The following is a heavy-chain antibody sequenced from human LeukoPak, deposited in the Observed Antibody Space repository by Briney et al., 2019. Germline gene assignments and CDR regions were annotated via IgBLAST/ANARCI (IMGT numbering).Heavy chain of an antibody. Sequence: ASVKVSCKASGYTFTSYAMHWVRQAPGQRLEWMGWINAGNGNTKYSQKFQGRVTITRDTSASTAYMELSSLRSEDTAVYYCARALLWFRALLGDYYYRMDVWGKGTTVTVSS. CDR3: ARALLWFRALLGDYYYRMDV. CDR2: INAGNGNT. D-gene: IGHD3-10*01. CDR1: GYTFTSYA. V-gene: IGHV1-3*01. J-gene: IGHJ6*04.